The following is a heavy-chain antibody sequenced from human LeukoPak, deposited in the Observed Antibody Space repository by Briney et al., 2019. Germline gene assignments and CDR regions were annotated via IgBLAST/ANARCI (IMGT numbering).Heavy chain of an antibody. Sequence: PGGSLRLSCTASGLTFGDYAMSWVRQAPGKGLEWVGFIRSKAYGGTTEYAASVKGRFTISRDDSKSIAYLQMNSLKTEDTAVYYCTRAKFVVVPAANSYYYYGMDVWGKGTTVTVSS. V-gene: IGHV3-49*04. J-gene: IGHJ6*04. CDR1: GLTFGDYA. D-gene: IGHD2-2*01. CDR3: TRAKFVVVPAANSYYYYGMDV. CDR2: IRSKAYGGTT.